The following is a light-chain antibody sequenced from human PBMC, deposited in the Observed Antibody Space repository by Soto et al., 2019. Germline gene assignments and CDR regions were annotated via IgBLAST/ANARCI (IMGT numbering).Light chain of an antibody. J-gene: IGLJ1*01. CDR1: SNDIGAYNF. V-gene: IGLV2-11*01. Sequence: QSALTQPRSVSGSPGQSVTISCTGTSNDIGAYNFVSWYQQHPGKAPKLMIYDVTTRPSGVPDRFSGSKSGTTASLAISGLRSEDEADYYCAAWDDSLSGLVFGTGTKLTVL. CDR3: AAWDDSLSGLV. CDR2: DVT.